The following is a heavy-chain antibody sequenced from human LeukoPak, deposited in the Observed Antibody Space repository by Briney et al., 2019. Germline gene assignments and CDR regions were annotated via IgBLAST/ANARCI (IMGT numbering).Heavy chain of an antibody. V-gene: IGHV4-39*07. CDR1: GGSISSSSYY. Sequence: SETLSLTCTVSGGSISSSSYYWSWIRQPPGKGLEWIGEINHSGSTNYNPSLKSRVTISVDTSKNQFSLKLSSVTAADTAVYYCARGLSRAFDIWGQGTMVTVSS. D-gene: IGHD5/OR15-5a*01. CDR3: ARGLSRAFDI. CDR2: INHSGST. J-gene: IGHJ3*02.